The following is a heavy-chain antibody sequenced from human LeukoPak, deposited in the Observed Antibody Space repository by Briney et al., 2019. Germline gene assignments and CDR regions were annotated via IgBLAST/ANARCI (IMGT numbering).Heavy chain of an antibody. CDR3: ARADWNLYYGIDV. CDR2: ISSSGSTI. Sequence: PGGSLRLSCAASGFTFSSYEMNWVRQAPGKGLEWVSYISSSGSTIYYADSVKGRFTISRDNAKNSLYLQMNSLRAEDTAVYYCARADWNLYYGIDVWGKGTTVTVSS. CDR1: GFTFSSYE. V-gene: IGHV3-48*03. D-gene: IGHD1-1*01. J-gene: IGHJ6*04.